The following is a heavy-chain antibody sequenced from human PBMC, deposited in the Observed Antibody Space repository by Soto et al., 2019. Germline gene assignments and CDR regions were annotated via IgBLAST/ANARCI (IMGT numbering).Heavy chain of an antibody. CDR2: IYHSGST. D-gene: IGHD3-22*01. J-gene: IGHJ4*02. CDR3: ARSPYSSGYYYAIDY. CDR1: GGSISGSNW. Sequence: SETLSLTCAVSGGSISGSNWWSWVRQPPGKGLEWIGEIYHSGSTNYNPSLKSRVTISVDKSKNQFSLKLSSVTAADTAVYYCARSPYSSGYYYAIDYWGQGTQVTVSS. V-gene: IGHV4-4*02.